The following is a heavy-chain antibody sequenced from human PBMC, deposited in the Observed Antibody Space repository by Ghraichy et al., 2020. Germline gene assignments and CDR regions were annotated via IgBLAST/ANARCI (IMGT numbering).Heavy chain of an antibody. CDR2: IYYSGST. J-gene: IGHJ6*02. Sequence: ESLNISCTVSGGSISSSSYYWGWIRQPPGKGLEWIGSIYYSGSTYYNPSLKSRVTISVDTSKNQFSLKLSSVTAADTAVYYCARWMYSSQGMDVWGQGTTVTVSS. CDR3: ARWMYSSQGMDV. D-gene: IGHD5-18*01. CDR1: GGSISSSSYY. V-gene: IGHV4-39*01.